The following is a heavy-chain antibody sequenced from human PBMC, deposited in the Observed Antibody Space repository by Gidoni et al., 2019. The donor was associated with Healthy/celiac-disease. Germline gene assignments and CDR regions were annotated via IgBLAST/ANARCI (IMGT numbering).Heavy chain of an antibody. CDR1: GFTFSSYA. J-gene: IGHJ4*02. CDR3: AKDPRRKAVTTFYGFSGFDY. Sequence: EVQLLESGGGLVQPGGSLRLSCAASGFTFSSYAMSWVRQAPGEGLEWVSAISGSGGSTYYADSVKGRFTISRDNSKNTLYLQMNSLRAEDTAVYYCAKDPRRKAVTTFYGFSGFDYWGQGTLVTVSS. D-gene: IGHD4-17*01. V-gene: IGHV3-23*01. CDR2: ISGSGGST.